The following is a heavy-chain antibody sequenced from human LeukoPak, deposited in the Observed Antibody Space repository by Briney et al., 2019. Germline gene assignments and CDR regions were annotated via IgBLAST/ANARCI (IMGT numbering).Heavy chain of an antibody. CDR2: IIGDADAT. Sequence: SGGALRLSCAASGFTFHDYAIHWVRQAPGRGLEWGSLIIGDADATYHADSVEGRFTFARDNTKNSIYLQMNSLRTEDPALYFCAKRGSAWYYFAYWGQGTLVTVSS. V-gene: IGHV3-43*02. D-gene: IGHD6-19*01. J-gene: IGHJ4*02. CDR1: GFTFHDYA. CDR3: AKRGSAWYYFAY.